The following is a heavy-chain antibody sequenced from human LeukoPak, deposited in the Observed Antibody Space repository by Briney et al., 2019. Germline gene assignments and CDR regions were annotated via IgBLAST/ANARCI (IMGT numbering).Heavy chain of an antibody. V-gene: IGHV1-2*02. CDR1: GYTFTAYY. D-gene: IGHD3-3*01. Sequence: VASVKVSCKASGYTFTAYYMHWVRQAPGQGLEWMGWINPNSGGTNYAQKFQGRVTMTRDTSISTAYMELSRLRSDDTAVYYCARVGDFWSGYYQTYYYYMDVWGKGTTVTVSS. CDR3: ARVGDFWSGYYQTYYYYMDV. J-gene: IGHJ6*03. CDR2: INPNSGGT.